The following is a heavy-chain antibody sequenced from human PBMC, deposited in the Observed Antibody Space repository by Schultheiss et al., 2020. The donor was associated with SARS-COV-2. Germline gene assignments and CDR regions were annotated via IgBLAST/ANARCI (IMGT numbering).Heavy chain of an antibody. CDR1: GGSISSYY. D-gene: IGHD6-13*01. CDR3: ARDRGGSSWYRVDY. Sequence: SETLSLTCTVSGGSISSYYWSWIRQPPGKGLEWIAYKHYTGSSNYNPSLKSRVTISVDTSKNQFSLKLSSVTAADTAVYYCARDRGGSSWYRVDYWGQGTLVTVSS. J-gene: IGHJ4*02. V-gene: IGHV4-59*12. CDR2: KHYTGSS.